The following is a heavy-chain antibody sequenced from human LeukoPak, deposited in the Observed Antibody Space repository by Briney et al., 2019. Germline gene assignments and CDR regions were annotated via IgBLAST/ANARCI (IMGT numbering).Heavy chain of an antibody. Sequence: SETLSLTCTVSGGSISSSSYYWGWIRQPPGKGLEWIGSMYSSGSTYYNPSLKSRVTISVDTSKNQFSLKLSSVTAADTAVYYCARSGSGYLRYYFDYWGQGTLVTVSS. CDR2: MYSSGST. D-gene: IGHD5-12*01. V-gene: IGHV4-39*07. CDR1: GGSISSSSYY. J-gene: IGHJ4*02. CDR3: ARSGSGYLRYYFDY.